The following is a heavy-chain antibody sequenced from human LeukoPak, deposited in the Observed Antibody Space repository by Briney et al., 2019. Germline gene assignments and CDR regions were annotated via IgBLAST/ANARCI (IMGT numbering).Heavy chain of an antibody. CDR1: GFTFCSYW. D-gene: IGHD1-14*01. V-gene: IGHV3-7*01. CDR3: ARSPQFLYYFYMDV. Sequence: PGGSLRLSCAASGFTFCSYWLNWVRAAPGEGLEWVANIKQDGGEKIYVDSVKGRFTISRDNAKNSLYLQMNSLRAEDTAVYYCARSPQFLYYFYMDVWGKGTTVTVSS. CDR2: IKQDGGEK. J-gene: IGHJ6*03.